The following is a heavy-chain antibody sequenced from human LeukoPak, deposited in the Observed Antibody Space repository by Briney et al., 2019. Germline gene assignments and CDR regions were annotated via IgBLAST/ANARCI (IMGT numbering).Heavy chain of an antibody. CDR2: INHSGST. D-gene: IGHD2-15*01. CDR3: ARSVYLYCSGGSCYSSNYMDV. V-gene: IGHV4-34*01. J-gene: IGHJ6*03. Sequence: SETLSLTCAVYGGSFSGYYWNWIRQPPGKGLEWIGEINHSGSTNYNPSIKSRVTISIDTSKNQFSLKLSSVTAADTAVYYCARSVYLYCSGGSCYSSNYMDVWGKGTTVTVSS. CDR1: GGSFSGYY.